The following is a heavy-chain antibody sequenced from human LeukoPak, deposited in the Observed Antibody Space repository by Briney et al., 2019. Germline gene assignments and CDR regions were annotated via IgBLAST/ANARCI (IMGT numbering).Heavy chain of an antibody. D-gene: IGHD3-22*01. Sequence: PSETLSLTCAVSGGSISSGGYSWSWIRQPPGKGLEWIGYIYHSGSTYYNPSLKSRVTISVDRSKNQFSLKLSSVTAADTAVYYCASARSSGYYRPYYYYGMDVWGQGTTVTVSS. CDR1: GGSISSGGYS. V-gene: IGHV4-30-2*01. CDR3: ASARSSGYYRPYYYYGMDV. J-gene: IGHJ6*02. CDR2: IYHSGST.